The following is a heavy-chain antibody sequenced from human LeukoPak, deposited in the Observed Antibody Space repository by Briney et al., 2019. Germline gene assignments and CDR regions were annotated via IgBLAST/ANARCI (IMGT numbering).Heavy chain of an antibody. D-gene: IGHD6-19*01. Sequence: SETLFLTCTVSGGSISSYYWSWIRQPAGKGLEWIGRIYTSGSTNYNPSLKSRVTMSVDTSKNQFSLKLSSVTAADTAVYYCARDALSSGWYIYYYYGMDVWGQGTTVTVSS. CDR3: ARDALSSGWYIYYYYGMDV. CDR1: GGSISSYY. CDR2: IYTSGST. J-gene: IGHJ6*02. V-gene: IGHV4-4*07.